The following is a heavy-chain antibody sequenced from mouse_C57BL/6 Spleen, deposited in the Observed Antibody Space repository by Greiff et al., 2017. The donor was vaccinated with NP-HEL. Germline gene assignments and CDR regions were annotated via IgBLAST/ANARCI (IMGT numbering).Heavy chain of an antibody. CDR2: IDPSDSET. CDR3: ARRTVVAFDY. CDR1: GYTFTSYW. J-gene: IGHJ2*01. D-gene: IGHD1-1*01. V-gene: IGHV1-52*01. Sequence: QVQLQQPGAELVRPGSSVKLSCKASGYTFTSYWMHWVKQRPIQGLEWIGNIDPSDSETHYNQKFKDKATLTVDKSSSTAYMQRSSLTSEDSAVYYCARRTVVAFDYWGQGTTLTVSS.